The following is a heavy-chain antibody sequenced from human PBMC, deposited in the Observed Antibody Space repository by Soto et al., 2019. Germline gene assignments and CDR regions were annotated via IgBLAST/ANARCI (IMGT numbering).Heavy chain of an antibody. Sequence: QVQLQESGPGLVKPSETLSLTCTVSGASVSSNSYHWTWIRQPPGKGLEWIGHSGNTNDNPSLKSRSTISVETAQNQFSLTLSSVTAADTAVDYCAVYQEWGAGDGYWGQGTLVSVSS. D-gene: IGHD3-10*01. V-gene: IGHV4-61*01. J-gene: IGHJ4*02. CDR3: AVYQEWGAGDGY. CDR2: SGNT. CDR1: GASVSSNSYH.